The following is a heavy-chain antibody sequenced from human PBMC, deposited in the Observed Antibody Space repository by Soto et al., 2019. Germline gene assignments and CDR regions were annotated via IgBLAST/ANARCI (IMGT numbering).Heavy chain of an antibody. CDR1: GGSITSGVYY. D-gene: IGHD4-17*01. CDR2: IYHSGTT. Sequence: PSETLSLTFTVSGGSITSGVYYWNWIRQHPGKGLEWIGYIYHSGTTYYNPSLKSRATISVDTSERQFSLNLSSVTAADTAVYYCARAGDYGDYSFDYWGQGTLVTVSS. CDR3: ARAGDYGDYSFDY. V-gene: IGHV4-31*03. J-gene: IGHJ4*02.